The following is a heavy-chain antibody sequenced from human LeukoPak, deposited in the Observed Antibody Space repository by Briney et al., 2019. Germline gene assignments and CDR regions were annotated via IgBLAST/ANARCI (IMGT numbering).Heavy chain of an antibody. Sequence: GGSLRLSCAASGFTFDDYAMHRVRQTPGKGLECVSLISEDGGDTWYADSVKGRFTISRDNSKNSLYLQMNSLRAEDTAFYYCAKDKTRGPGDYWGQGTLVTVSS. J-gene: IGHJ4*02. V-gene: IGHV3-43*02. CDR1: GFTFDDYA. CDR2: ISEDGGDT. CDR3: AKDKTRGPGDY. D-gene: IGHD1-14*01.